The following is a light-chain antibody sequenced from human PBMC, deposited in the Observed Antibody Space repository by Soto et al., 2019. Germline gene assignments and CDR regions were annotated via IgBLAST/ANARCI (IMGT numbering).Light chain of an antibody. CDR1: QSVSSRY. CDR3: QQYGSSHLFT. Sequence: EIVMTQSPATLSVSPGERATLSCGASQSVSSRYLAWYQQKPGHAPRLLIYAASSRATGIPDRFSGTGSGTDFTLTISRLEPEDFAVYYCQQYGSSHLFTFGPGTKVDIK. J-gene: IGKJ3*01. V-gene: IGKV3-20*01. CDR2: AAS.